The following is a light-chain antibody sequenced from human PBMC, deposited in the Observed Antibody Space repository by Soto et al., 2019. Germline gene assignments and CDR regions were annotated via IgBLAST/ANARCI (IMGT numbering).Light chain of an antibody. CDR3: GTWDSSLSGVV. CDR2: ENN. CDR1: SSNIGNNY. Sequence: QAVLTQPPSGFAAPGQRVTISCSGSSSNIGNNYVSWYQQLPGTAPKLLIYENNKRPSGIPDRFSGSKSGTSATLGVTGLQTGDEADYYCGTWDSSLSGVVFGGGTKLTVL. J-gene: IGLJ2*01. V-gene: IGLV1-51*02.